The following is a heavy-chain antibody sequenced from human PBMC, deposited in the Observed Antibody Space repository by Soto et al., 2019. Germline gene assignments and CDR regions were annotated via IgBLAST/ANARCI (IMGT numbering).Heavy chain of an antibody. V-gene: IGHV1-3*01. CDR2: INAGNGNT. D-gene: IGHD2-21*02. J-gene: IGHJ5*02. CDR3: ARVYCDSNCCHHWFDP. Sequence: QVQLVQSGAEVKKPGASVKVSCKASGYTFTTYAMHWVRQAPGQRLEWMGWINAGNGNTKYSQKFQGRVTMTRDTSASAAYMELSSLRAGDTAVYYCARVYCDSNCCHHWFDPWGQGTLVTVSS. CDR1: GYTFTTYA.